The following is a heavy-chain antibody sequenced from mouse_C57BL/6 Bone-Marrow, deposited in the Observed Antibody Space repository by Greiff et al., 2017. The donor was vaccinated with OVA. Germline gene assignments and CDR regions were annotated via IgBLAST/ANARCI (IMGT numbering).Heavy chain of an antibody. Sequence: QVQLQQSGAELARPGASVKLSCKASGYTFTSYWITWVKQRPGQGLEWIGDIYPGSGSTNYNEKFKSKATLTVDTSSSTAYMQLSSLTSEDSAVYYCARTTVWYFDVWGTGTTVTVSS. V-gene: IGHV1-55*01. D-gene: IGHD1-1*01. CDR2: IYPGSGST. CDR1: GYTFTSYW. J-gene: IGHJ1*03. CDR3: ARTTVWYFDV.